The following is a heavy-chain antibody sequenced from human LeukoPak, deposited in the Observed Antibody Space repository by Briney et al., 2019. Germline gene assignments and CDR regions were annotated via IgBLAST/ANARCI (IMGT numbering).Heavy chain of an antibody. V-gene: IGHV4-61*02. CDR2: IYTSGST. D-gene: IGHD2-2*01. CDR3: ARDGCSSTSCFLGWFDP. CDR1: GGSISSGSYY. Sequence: SETLSLTCTVSGGSISSGSYYWSWIRQPAGKGLEWIGRIYTSGSTNYNPSLKSRVTISVDTSKNQFSLKLSSVTAADTAVYYCARDGCSSTSCFLGWFDPWGQGTLVTVSS. J-gene: IGHJ5*02.